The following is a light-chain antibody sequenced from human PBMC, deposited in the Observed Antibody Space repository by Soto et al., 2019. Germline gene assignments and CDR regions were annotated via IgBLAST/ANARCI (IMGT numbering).Light chain of an antibody. CDR2: RNT. CDR1: SSNIGAGYD. Sequence: QSVLTQPPSVSGAPGQRVIISCTGSSSNIGAGYDVHWYQQLPGTAPRLLIYRNTNRPSGVPDRFSGSKSGTSASLAITGLQAEDEADYYCQSYDSSLTGYVFGTGTKATVL. CDR3: QSYDSSLTGYV. V-gene: IGLV1-40*01. J-gene: IGLJ1*01.